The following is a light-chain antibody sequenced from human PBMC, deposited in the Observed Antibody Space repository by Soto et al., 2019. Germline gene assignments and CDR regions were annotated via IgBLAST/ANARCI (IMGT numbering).Light chain of an antibody. CDR3: QQYYTNALT. Sequence: DFVMTQSPDSLAVSLGERATINCKSSQSVLYSSNNKNYLAWYQQKPGQPPKLLIYWASTRESGVPDRFSGSGSGTDFTLTISSLQAEDVAVYYCQQYYTNALTFGGGTKVGVK. V-gene: IGKV4-1*01. CDR2: WAS. J-gene: IGKJ4*01. CDR1: QSVLYSSNNKNY.